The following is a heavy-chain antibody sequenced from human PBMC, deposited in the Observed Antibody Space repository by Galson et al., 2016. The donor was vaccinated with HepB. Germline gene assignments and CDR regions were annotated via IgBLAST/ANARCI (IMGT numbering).Heavy chain of an antibody. CDR3: ARRPGRGDGSAFDL. J-gene: IGHJ2*01. CDR1: GFSLRSNDVG. D-gene: IGHD5-24*01. Sequence: PTQTLTLTCTLSGFSLRSNDVGVAWTRQAPGKALEWLTIIYWDGEKKYIPSLRGRLTITEDTSKNQVVLTLTNVDSLDTGTYYCARRPGRGDGSAFDLWGRGTLVTVSS. CDR2: IYWDGEK. V-gene: IGHV2-5*02.